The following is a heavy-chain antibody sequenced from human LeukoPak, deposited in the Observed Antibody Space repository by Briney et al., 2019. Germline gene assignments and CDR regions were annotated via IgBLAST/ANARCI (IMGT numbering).Heavy chain of an antibody. CDR1: GFTFSSYW. Sequence: GGSLRLSCAASGFTFSSYWMNWARQAPGKGLGWVASINHNGNVNYYVDSVKGRFTISRDNAKNSLYLQMSNLRAEDTAVYFCAGGGGLDVWGQGATVTVSS. V-gene: IGHV3-7*03. CDR2: INHNGNVN. CDR3: AGGGGLDV. J-gene: IGHJ6*02. D-gene: IGHD3-16*01.